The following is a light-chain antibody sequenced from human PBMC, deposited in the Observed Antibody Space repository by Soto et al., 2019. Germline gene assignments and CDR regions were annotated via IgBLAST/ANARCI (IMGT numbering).Light chain of an antibody. Sequence: QSVLTQAASVSGSPGQSITISCTGTSSDVGGYNYVSWYQQHPGKAPKLMIYDVSNRPSGVSNRFSGSKSGNTASLTISGLEAEDEADYYCSSYTSRSTLVFGTGTKLTVL. V-gene: IGLV2-14*01. CDR1: SSDVGGYNY. CDR2: DVS. CDR3: SSYTSRSTLV. J-gene: IGLJ1*01.